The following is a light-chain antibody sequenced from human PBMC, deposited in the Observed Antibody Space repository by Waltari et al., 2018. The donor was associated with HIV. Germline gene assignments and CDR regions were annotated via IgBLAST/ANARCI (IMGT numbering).Light chain of an antibody. J-gene: IGLJ2*01. V-gene: IGLV2-23*02. CDR2: EVS. CDR3: CSYAGSSTSV. CDR1: SSDVGSYNL. Sequence: QSALTQPASVPGSPGQSITISCTGTSSDVGSYNLVSWSQQHPGKAPKLMLYEVSKRPSGVSNRFSGSKSGNTASLTISGLQAEDEADYYCCSYAGSSTSVFGGGTKLTVL.